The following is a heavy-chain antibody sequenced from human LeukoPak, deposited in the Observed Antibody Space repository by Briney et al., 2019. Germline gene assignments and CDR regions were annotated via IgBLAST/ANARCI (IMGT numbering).Heavy chain of an antibody. V-gene: IGHV4-30-4*08. D-gene: IGHD2-8*01. J-gene: IGHJ4*02. CDR3: AREGGRYCTNGVCYRFDY. CDR2: IYYSGST. CDR1: GGSISSYY. Sequence: SETLSLTCTVSGGSISSYYWSWIRQPPGKGLEWIGYIYYSGSTYYNPSLKSRVTISVDTSKNQFSLKLSSVTAADTAVYYCAREGGRYCTNGVCYRFDYWGQGTLVTVSS.